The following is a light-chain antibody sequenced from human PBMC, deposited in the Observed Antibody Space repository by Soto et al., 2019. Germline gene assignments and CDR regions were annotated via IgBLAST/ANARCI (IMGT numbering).Light chain of an antibody. V-gene: IGKV1-6*01. Sequence: AIQMTQSPSSLSASVGDRVTITCRASQGTKNDLGWYQQKPGKAPKLLIYAASSLQSGVPSRFSGSGSGTDFTLTISSLQPDDFATYYCLQDYTYPLTFGQGTKVDIK. CDR3: LQDYTYPLT. CDR2: AAS. J-gene: IGKJ1*01. CDR1: QGTKND.